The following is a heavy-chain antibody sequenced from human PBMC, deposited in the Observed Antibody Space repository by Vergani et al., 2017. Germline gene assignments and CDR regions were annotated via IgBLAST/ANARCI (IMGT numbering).Heavy chain of an antibody. V-gene: IGHV3-30-3*01. Sequence: QVQLVESGGGLVKPGGSLRLSCAASGFTFSDYYMSWIRQAPGKGLEWVAVISYDGSNKYYADSVKGRFTISRDNSKNTLYLQMNSLRAEDTAVYYCSRDCGYCSGCSCLPYYYMYVWGKGTTVTVSS. D-gene: IGHD2-15*01. CDR1: GFTFSDYY. J-gene: IGHJ6*03. CDR3: SRDCGYCSGCSCLPYYYMYV. CDR2: ISYDGSNK.